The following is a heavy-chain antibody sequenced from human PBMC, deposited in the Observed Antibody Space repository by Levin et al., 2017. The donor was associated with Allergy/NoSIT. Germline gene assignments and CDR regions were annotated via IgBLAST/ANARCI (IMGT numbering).Heavy chain of an antibody. D-gene: IGHD3-10*01. CDR2: ISTSSSYI. CDR1: GFTFSTYS. V-gene: IGHV3-21*01. J-gene: IGHJ4*02. CDR3: ARGVYGSGSYYIGY. Sequence: PGGSLRLSCAASGFTFSTYSMNWVRQAPGTGLEWVSYISTSSSYIYYADSVKGRFTISRDNAKNSLYLQMNSLRVEDTAVYYCARGVYGSGSYYIGYWGQGTLVTVSS.